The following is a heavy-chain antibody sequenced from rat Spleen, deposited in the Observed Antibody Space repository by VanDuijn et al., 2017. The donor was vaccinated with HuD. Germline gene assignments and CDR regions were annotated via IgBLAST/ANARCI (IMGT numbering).Heavy chain of an antibody. J-gene: IGHJ3*01. D-gene: IGHD1-4*01. Sequence: EVQLVESGGGLVQPGRSLKLSCAASGFTFSDYYMAWVRQAPKKGLEWVASISYEGSGTYYGDSVKGRFTISRDNAKSTLYLQMNSLTSEDTATYYCASLNNPFDYWGQGTLVTVSS. CDR3: ASLNNPFDY. CDR1: GFTFSDYY. CDR2: ISYEGSGT. V-gene: IGHV5-22*01.